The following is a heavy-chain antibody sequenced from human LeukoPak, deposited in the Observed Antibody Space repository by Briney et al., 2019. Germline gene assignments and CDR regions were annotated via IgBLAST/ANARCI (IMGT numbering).Heavy chain of an antibody. CDR1: GFTFSSYS. Sequence: GGSLRLSCAASGFTFSSYSMNWVRRAPGKGLECVSSISSSSSYIYYADSVKGRFTISRDNAKNSLYLQMNSLRAEDTAVYYCASSGYVHYYMDVWGKGTTVTVSS. V-gene: IGHV3-21*01. J-gene: IGHJ6*03. D-gene: IGHD3-22*01. CDR2: ISSSSSYI. CDR3: ASSGYVHYYMDV.